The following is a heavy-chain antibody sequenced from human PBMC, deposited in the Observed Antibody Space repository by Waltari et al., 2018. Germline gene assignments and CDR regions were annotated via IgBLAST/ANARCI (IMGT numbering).Heavy chain of an antibody. CDR1: GGSISSGSYY. CDR3: ARYYGNGEGCLDP. V-gene: IGHV4-39*07. J-gene: IGHJ5*02. CDR2: ISCMETT. Sequence: QLQLQESGPGLVKPSETLSLTCTVSGGSISSGSYYWGRIRKPPGKGQESIGYISCMETTYYNLAIKSLVTMSGDPSREQYSRRLRSVAAADTAVYSCARYYGNGEGCLDPWGKGTLVTV. D-gene: IGHD3-3*01.